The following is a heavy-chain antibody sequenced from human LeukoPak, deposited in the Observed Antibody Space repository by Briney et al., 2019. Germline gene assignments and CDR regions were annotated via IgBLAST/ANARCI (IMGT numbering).Heavy chain of an antibody. J-gene: IGHJ4*02. CDR3: ARDRNYYFDY. Sequence: GRSLRLSCAASGFSFGIYGMRWVRQAPGRGLEWVAFIWADGTREFYADSVRGRFTVSRDNSNNTLYLHMTSLRAEDTALYYCARDRNYYFDYCGQGTLLSVSS. CDR2: IWADGTRE. CDR1: GFSFGIYG. V-gene: IGHV3-33*01. D-gene: IGHD1-7*01.